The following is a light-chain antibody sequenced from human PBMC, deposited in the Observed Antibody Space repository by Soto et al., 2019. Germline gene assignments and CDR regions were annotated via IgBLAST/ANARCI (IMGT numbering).Light chain of an antibody. V-gene: IGLV2-8*01. CDR2: EVS. J-gene: IGLJ3*02. Sequence: QSALTQPPSASGSPGQSVTISCTGTSSDVGGYNYVSWYQQHPGKAPKLMISEVSKRPSGVPDRFSGSKSGNTASLTVSGLQAEDEGDYYCSSYTSSIAWVFGGGTKLTVL. CDR1: SSDVGGYNY. CDR3: SSYTSSIAWV.